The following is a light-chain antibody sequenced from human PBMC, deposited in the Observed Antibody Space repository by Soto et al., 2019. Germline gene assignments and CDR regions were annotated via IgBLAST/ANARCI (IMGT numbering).Light chain of an antibody. CDR3: QQDYNLPLT. Sequence: EIVLTQSPATLSLSPGQRATLSCRASQSVRSNFLSWYQQKPGQAPSLLIYAASARATGFPARFSGSGSGTDFTLTISSLQPEDVAVYYCQQDYNLPLTFGGGTKVEIK. CDR1: QSVRSNF. V-gene: IGKV3D-7*01. CDR2: AAS. J-gene: IGKJ4*01.